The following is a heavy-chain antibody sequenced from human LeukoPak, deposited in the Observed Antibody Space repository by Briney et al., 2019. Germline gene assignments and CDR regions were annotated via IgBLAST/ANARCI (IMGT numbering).Heavy chain of an antibody. D-gene: IGHD6-19*01. CDR2: ISYDGSNK. V-gene: IGHV3-30*18. CDR3: AKGGSGWYEEVSTSPDY. Sequence: GGSLRLSCAASGFTFSSYGMHWVRQAPGRGLEWVAVISYDGSNKYYADSVKGRFTISRDNSKNTLYLQMNGLRAEDTAVYYCAKGGSGWYEEVSTSPDYWGQGTLVTVSS. CDR1: GFTFSSYG. J-gene: IGHJ4*02.